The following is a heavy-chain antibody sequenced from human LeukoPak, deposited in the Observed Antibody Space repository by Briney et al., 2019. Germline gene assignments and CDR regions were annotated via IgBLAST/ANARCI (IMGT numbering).Heavy chain of an antibody. CDR3: AREGWGSSWYFLYYFDY. Sequence: PSETLSLTCTVSGYSISSGYYWGWIRQPPGKGLEWIGSIYHSGSTYYNPSLKSRVTISVDTSKNQFSLKLSSVTAADTAVYYCAREGWGSSWYFLYYFDYWGQGTLVTVSS. J-gene: IGHJ4*02. V-gene: IGHV4-38-2*02. CDR1: GYSISSGYY. CDR2: IYHSGST. D-gene: IGHD6-13*01.